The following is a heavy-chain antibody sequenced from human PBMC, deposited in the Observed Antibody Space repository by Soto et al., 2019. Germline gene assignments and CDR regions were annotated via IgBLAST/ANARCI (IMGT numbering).Heavy chain of an antibody. Sequence: QVQLVQSGAEVKKPGASVKVSCKASGYTFTSYGISWVRQAPGQGLEWMGWISAYNGNTNYAQKLQGRVTMTTDTSTXTAYMELRSLRSDDTXXYXXXXXXXSXYVGDVYYYYGMDVWGQGTTVTVSS. CDR1: GYTFTSYG. CDR2: ISAYNGNT. V-gene: IGHV1-18*04. J-gene: IGHJ6*02. CDR3: XXXXXSXYVGDVYYYYGMDV. D-gene: IGHD1-26*01.